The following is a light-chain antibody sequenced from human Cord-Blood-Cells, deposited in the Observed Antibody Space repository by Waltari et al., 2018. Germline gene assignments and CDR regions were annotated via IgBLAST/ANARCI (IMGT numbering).Light chain of an antibody. J-gene: IGLJ2*01. V-gene: IGLV3-1*01. Sequence: SYELTQPPSVSVSPGQTPRTTCSGDNLGDQHSCWYRQKPGQSPVLVIYQVSKRPSGIPGRFSGSNSGNTATLTVSGTQAMDEADYYCQAWDSSTVVFGGGTKLTVL. CDR1: NLGDQH. CDR3: QAWDSSTVV. CDR2: QVS.